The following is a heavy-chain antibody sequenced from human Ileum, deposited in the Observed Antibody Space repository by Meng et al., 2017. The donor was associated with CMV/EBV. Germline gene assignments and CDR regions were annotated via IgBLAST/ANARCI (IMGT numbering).Heavy chain of an antibody. D-gene: IGHD3/OR15-3a*01. CDR1: DNC. Sequence: DNCWTWVRKPKGKGLEWIGEIDQSGSTNYNPSLKTRVNISADASKNQFSLKLSSVTAADTAVYYCATESPHFDFWTGYHTRTWFDPWGQGTLVTVSS. J-gene: IGHJ5*02. V-gene: IGHV4-34*01. CDR2: IDQSGST. CDR3: ATESPHFDFWTGYHTRTWFDP.